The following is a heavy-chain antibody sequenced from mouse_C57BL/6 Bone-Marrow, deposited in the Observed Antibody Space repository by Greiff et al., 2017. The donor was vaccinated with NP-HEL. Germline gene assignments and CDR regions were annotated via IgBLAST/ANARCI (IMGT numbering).Heavy chain of an antibody. D-gene: IGHD3-1*01. J-gene: IGHJ2*01. CDR2: INPNNGGT. CDR3: ARRICGPYYFDY. Sequence: VQLQQSGPELVKPGASVKIPCKASGYTFTDYNMDWVKQSHGKSLEWIGDINPNNGGTIYNQKFKGKATLTVDKSSSTAYMELRSLTSEDTAVYYCARRICGPYYFDYWGQGTTLTVSS. V-gene: IGHV1-18*01. CDR1: GYTFTDYN.